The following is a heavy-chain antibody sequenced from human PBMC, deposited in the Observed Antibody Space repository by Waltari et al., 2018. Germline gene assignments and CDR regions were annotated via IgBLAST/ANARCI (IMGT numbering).Heavy chain of an antibody. D-gene: IGHD2-2*01. V-gene: IGHV3-7*01. CDR1: GFRLSDYW. CDR3: ATSSFWRFDY. J-gene: IGHJ4*02. Sequence: EVRLVDSGGGVVQPGGSLRLPRAAYGFRLSDYWMSWVRQAPGKGLEWVASIKEDGSETYYVDSVKGRFTISRDNAKNSMYLQINSLRAEDTAVYYSATSSFWRFDYWGQGTLVTVSS. CDR2: IKEDGSET.